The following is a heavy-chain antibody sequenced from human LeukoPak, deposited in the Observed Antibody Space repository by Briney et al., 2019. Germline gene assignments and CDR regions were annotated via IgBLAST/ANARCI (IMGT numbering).Heavy chain of an antibody. CDR2: INHSGST. CDR3: ARGRGYNSFDY. CDR1: GGSFSGYY. Sequence: SETLSLTCAVYGGSFSGYYWSWIRQPPGKGLEWIGEINHSGSTNYNPSLKSQVTISVDTSKNQFSLKLGSVTAADTAVYYCARGRGYNSFDYWGQGTLVTVSS. J-gene: IGHJ4*02. V-gene: IGHV4-34*01. D-gene: IGHD5-24*01.